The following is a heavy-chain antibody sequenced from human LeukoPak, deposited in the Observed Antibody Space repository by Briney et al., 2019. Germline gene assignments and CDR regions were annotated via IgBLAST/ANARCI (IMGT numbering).Heavy chain of an antibody. Sequence: GGSLRLSCAASGFTFNNYNIDWVRQAPGKGLEWVSYISSGSSTIYYADSVKGRFTISRDNAKNSLYLQMNSLRDEDTAVYYCARQRQGSFDYWGQGTLVTVSS. CDR2: ISSGSSTI. CDR3: ARQRQGSFDY. J-gene: IGHJ4*02. V-gene: IGHV3-48*02. CDR1: GFTFNNYN. D-gene: IGHD2-15*01.